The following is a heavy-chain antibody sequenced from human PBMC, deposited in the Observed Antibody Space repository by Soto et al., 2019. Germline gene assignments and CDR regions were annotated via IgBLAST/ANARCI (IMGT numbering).Heavy chain of an antibody. CDR3: ATRLRWYNWFDP. V-gene: IGHV4-34*01. CDR1: GGSFNGYY. D-gene: IGHD4-17*01. J-gene: IGHJ5*02. Sequence: SETLSLTCAVYGGSFNGYYWSWIRQPPGKGLEWIGEINHSGSANYNPTFKSRVSISVDTSKNQLSLQLSSVSAADTAVYYCATRLRWYNWFDPWGQGTLVTVSS. CDR2: INHSGSA.